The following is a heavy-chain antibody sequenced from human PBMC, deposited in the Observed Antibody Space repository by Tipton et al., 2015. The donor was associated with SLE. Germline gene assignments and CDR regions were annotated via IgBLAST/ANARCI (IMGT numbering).Heavy chain of an antibody. CDR2: INHSGST. J-gene: IGHJ4*02. D-gene: IGHD1-26*01. CDR3: ARGLFGWELPY. CDR1: GGSFSGYH. V-gene: IGHV4-34*01. Sequence: TLSLTCAVSGGSFSGYHCSWIRQPPGKGLEWIAEINHSGSTTYNPSLMSRVTISVDTSKNQFSLKLSSVTAADTALYYCARGLFGWELPYWGQGTLVTVSS.